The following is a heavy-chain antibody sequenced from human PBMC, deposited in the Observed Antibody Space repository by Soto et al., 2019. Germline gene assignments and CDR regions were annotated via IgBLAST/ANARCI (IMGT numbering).Heavy chain of an antibody. J-gene: IGHJ4*02. CDR2: IWFDGSNK. Sequence: QVQLVESGGGVVQPGRSLRLSCAASGFTFSSYGMHWVRQAPGKGLEWVAVIWFDGSNKFYADSVKGRFTIARDNSKNTVSLQMTSLRDEDSAAYYSATTGPYWGQGTLVTVSS. CDR3: ATTGPY. V-gene: IGHV3-33*01. D-gene: IGHD2-2*01. CDR1: GFTFSSYG.